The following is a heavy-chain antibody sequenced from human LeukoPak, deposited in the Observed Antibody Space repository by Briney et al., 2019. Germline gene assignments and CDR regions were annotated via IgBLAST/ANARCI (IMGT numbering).Heavy chain of an antibody. CDR2: ISSSSSYI. CDR1: GFTFSSYS. Sequence: GGSLRLSCAASGFTFSSYSMNWVRQAPGKGLEWVSSISSSSSYIYYADSVKGRFTIPRDNAKNSLYLQMNSLRAEDTAVYYCARGTAAPSGFDYWGQGNLVTVSS. D-gene: IGHD6-13*01. J-gene: IGHJ4*02. V-gene: IGHV3-21*01. CDR3: ARGTAAPSGFDY.